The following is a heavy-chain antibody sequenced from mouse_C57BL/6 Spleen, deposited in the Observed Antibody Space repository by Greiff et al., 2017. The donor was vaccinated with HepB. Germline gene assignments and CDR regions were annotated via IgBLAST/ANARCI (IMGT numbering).Heavy chain of an antibody. CDR2: INPNNGGT. V-gene: IGHV1-26*01. D-gene: IGHD2-4*01. Sequence: EVQLQQSGPELVKPGASVKISCKASGYTFTDYYMNWVKPCHGKSLEGIGVINPNNGGTSYNLKFKGKATLTVDKSSSTAYMELRSLTSEDSAVYYCARAGLRRGFAYRGQGTLVTVSA. CDR3: ARAGLRRGFAY. J-gene: IGHJ3*01. CDR1: GYTFTDYY.